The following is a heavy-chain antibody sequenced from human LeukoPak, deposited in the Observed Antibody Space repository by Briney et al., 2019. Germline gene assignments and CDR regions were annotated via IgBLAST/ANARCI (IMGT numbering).Heavy chain of an antibody. V-gene: IGHV4-4*09. CDR1: GGSISSYY. J-gene: IGHJ6*03. CDR2: IYSTGNT. CDR3: ARMNTKVYYYMDV. D-gene: IGHD2-8*01. Sequence: PSETLSLTCTVSGGSISSYYWSWIRQPPGKGLEWIGYIYSTGNTNYNPSLESRVTISVDTSKNQFSLKLSSVTAADTAVYFCARMNTKVYYYMDVWGKGTTATVSS.